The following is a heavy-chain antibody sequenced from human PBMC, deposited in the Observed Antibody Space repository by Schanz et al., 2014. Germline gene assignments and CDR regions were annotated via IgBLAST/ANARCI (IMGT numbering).Heavy chain of an antibody. V-gene: IGHV1-46*03. CDR2: IDLSSSTT. J-gene: IGHJ4*02. CDR1: GYTFTTYY. CDR3: ARVKAVAGTVYDF. Sequence: QVQLVQSGAEVKKPGASVMVSCKASGYTFTTYYIHWVRQAPGQGLEWMGVIDLSSSTTTYAQKCQGRVAMTRDTSTSTVHMELSSLRSEGTAVYFCARVKAVAGTVYDFWGQGTLVAVSP. D-gene: IGHD6-19*01.